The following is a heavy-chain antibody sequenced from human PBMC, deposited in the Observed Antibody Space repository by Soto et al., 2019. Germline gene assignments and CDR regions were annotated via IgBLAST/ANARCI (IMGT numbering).Heavy chain of an antibody. J-gene: IGHJ5*02. D-gene: IGHD2-2*01. Sequence: QVQLQESGPGLVKPSETLSLTCTVSGGSISSDYWSWIRQPPGKGLEWIGYISYSGSTNYNPSLKSRVTISVDTSKNQFSLKLSSVTAADTAVYYCARHSSSLRGWFAPWGQGTLVTVSS. V-gene: IGHV4-59*08. CDR2: ISYSGST. CDR1: GGSISSDY. CDR3: ARHSSSLRGWFAP.